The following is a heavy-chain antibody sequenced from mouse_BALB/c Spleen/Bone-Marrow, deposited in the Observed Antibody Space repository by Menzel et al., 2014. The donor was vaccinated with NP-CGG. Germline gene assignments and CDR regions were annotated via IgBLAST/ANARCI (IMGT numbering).Heavy chain of an antibody. J-gene: IGHJ3*01. Sequence: EVKVEESGGGLVQPGGSLKLSCAASGFDFSRYWMSWVRRAPGKGLEWIGEINPDSSTINYTPSLKDKFIISRDNAKNTLYLQMSKVGSEDTALYYCARLGYYGGFAYWGQGTLVTVSA. V-gene: IGHV4-1*02. CDR2: INPDSSTI. CDR3: ARLGYYGGFAY. D-gene: IGHD2-3*01. CDR1: GFDFSRYW.